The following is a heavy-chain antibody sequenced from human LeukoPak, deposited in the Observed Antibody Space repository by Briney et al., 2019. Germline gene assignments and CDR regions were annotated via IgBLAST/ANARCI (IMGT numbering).Heavy chain of an antibody. D-gene: IGHD6-13*01. J-gene: IGHJ4*02. CDR3: AKTRPLDSSSWSHGDY. CDR2: ISGSGDST. Sequence: GGSLRLSCAASGFKFSNYVMSWVRQAPGKGLEWVSAISGSGDSTYYGDSVKGRFTISRDNSKNTLYLQMNSLRAEDTAVYYCAKTRPLDSSSWSHGDYWGQGTLVTVSS. V-gene: IGHV3-23*01. CDR1: GFKFSNYV.